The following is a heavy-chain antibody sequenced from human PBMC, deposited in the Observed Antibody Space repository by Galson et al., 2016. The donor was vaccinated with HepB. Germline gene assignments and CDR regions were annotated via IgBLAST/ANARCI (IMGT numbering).Heavy chain of an antibody. CDR2: ISTDGSSA. D-gene: IGHD2-2*01. J-gene: IGHJ4*02. CDR3: ARAPVLPATVGGYDH. V-gene: IGHV3-74*01. Sequence: SLRLSCAASGFTFRHQAMHWVRQAPGKGLVWVSRISTDGSSATYADSVKGRFTISRDNAKNTLYLEMNSLRAEDTAVYYCARAPVLPATVGGYDHWGQGTLVTVSS. CDR1: GFTFRHQA.